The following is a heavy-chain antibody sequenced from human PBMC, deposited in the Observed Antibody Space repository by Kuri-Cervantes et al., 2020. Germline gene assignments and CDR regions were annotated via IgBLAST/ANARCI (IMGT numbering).Heavy chain of an antibody. J-gene: IGHJ3*02. V-gene: IGHV4-61*01. CDR3: ARARGESDAFDI. D-gene: IGHD3-16*01. CDR1: GYSITSVYY. Sequence: ESLKISCAVSGYSITSVYYWGWVRQPPGKGLEWIGYIYYSGSTNYNPSLKSRVTISVDTSKNQFSLKLSSVTAADTAVYYCARARGESDAFDIWGQGTMVTVSS. CDR2: IYYSGST.